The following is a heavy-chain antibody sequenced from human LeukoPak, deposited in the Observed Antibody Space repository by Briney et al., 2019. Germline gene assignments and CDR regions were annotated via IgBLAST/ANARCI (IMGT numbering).Heavy chain of an antibody. CDR2: ISYDGTNK. Sequence: GRSPRLSCAASGFTIRSYTMHWVRQAPGKGLECVAVISYDGTNKYYADSVKGRFTISRDNSKNTLYLQMNSLRAEDTAVYYCARDNPTYGGADYWGQGTLVTVSS. CDR1: GFTIRSYT. D-gene: IGHD4/OR15-4a*01. J-gene: IGHJ4*01. V-gene: IGHV3-30-3*01. CDR3: ARDNPTYGGADY.